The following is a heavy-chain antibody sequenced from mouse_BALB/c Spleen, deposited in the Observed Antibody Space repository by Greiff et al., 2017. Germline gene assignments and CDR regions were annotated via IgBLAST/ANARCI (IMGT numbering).Heavy chain of an antibody. CDR1: GYTFTDYV. D-gene: IGHD4-1*01. J-gene: IGHJ1*01. Sequence: VHLVESGPELVKPGASVKMSCKASGYTFTDYVISWVKQRTGQGLEWIGEIYPGSGSTYYNEKFKGKATLTADKSSNTAYMQLSSLTSEDSAVYFCARWDYWYFDVWGAGTTVTVSS. CDR3: ARWDYWYFDV. CDR2: IYPGSGST. V-gene: IGHV1-77*01.